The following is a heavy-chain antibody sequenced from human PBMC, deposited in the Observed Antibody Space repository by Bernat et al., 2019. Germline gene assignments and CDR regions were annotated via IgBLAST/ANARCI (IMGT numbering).Heavy chain of an antibody. D-gene: IGHD3-10*01. V-gene: IGHV3-30-3*01. J-gene: IGHJ4*02. CDR2: ISHDETNK. Sequence: QGHLVESGGGVVQPGTSLRLSCTASDFSFSTYVIHWVRQAPGKGLEWVAAISHDETNKHYADSVKGRFTISRDLSKNTLYLQMNSLSVADTAVYYCAREGPYSSGCCGYFDYWGQGALATVSS. CDR1: DFSFSTYV. CDR3: AREGPYSSGCCGYFDY.